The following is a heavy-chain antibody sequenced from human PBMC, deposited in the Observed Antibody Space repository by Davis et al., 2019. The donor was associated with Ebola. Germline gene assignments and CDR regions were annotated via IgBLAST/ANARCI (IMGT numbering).Heavy chain of an antibody. CDR3: GRGGLPGNALEF. J-gene: IGHJ3*01. CDR1: GYSFTTYG. Sequence: ASVTVSCKTSGYSFTTYGITWVRQAPGQGLEWMGWINPNSGGANSAQKFQGRVTMTRDTSINTAYMELSRLGSDDTAVYYCGRGGLPGNALEFWGQGTLATVSS. CDR2: INPNSGGA. D-gene: IGHD4-11*01. V-gene: IGHV1-2*02.